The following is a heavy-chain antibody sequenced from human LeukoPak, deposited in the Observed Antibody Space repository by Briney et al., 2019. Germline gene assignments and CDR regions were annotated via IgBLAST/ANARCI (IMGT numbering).Heavy chain of an antibody. Sequence: ASVKVSFKASGYTFTTYGIIWVRQAPGQGLEWMGWISANNGNTNYAQNLQGRVNMTTDTSTSTAYMELRSLRSDDTAVYYCARDEDTDILTGNERFDYWGQGTLVTVSS. D-gene: IGHD3-9*01. CDR2: ISANNGNT. CDR1: GYTFTTYG. J-gene: IGHJ4*02. V-gene: IGHV1-18*01. CDR3: ARDEDTDILTGNERFDY.